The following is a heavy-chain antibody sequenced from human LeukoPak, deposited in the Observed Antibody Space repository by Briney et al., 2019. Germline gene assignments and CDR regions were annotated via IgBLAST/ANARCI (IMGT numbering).Heavy chain of an antibody. V-gene: IGHV3-21*01. CDR3: ARARGEWELLDWFDP. CDR2: ISSSSSYI. Sequence: PGGSLRLSCAASGFTFSNYSMNWVRQAPGKGLEWVSSISSSSSYIYYADSVKGRFTISRDNAKNSLYLQMNSLRAEDTAVYYCARARGEWELLDWFDPWGQGTLVTVSS. J-gene: IGHJ5*02. D-gene: IGHD1-26*01. CDR1: GFTFSNYS.